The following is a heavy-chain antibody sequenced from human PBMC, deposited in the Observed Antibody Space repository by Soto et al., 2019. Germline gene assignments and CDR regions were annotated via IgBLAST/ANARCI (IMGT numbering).Heavy chain of an antibody. V-gene: IGHV4-59*08. CDR1: GISITSSY. CDR3: ARGRHWFGP. CDR2: ISDRGDI. J-gene: IGHJ5*02. Sequence: NPSETLSLTCTVSGISITSSYWNWFRQSPGKGLEWIGQISDRGDINYNPPLESRVAISTDTSKNQVSLTLTAVNAADTAVYFCARGRHWFGPWGQGTLVTVSS.